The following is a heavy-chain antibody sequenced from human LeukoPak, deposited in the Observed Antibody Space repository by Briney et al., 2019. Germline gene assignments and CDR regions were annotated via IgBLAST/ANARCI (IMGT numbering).Heavy chain of an antibody. V-gene: IGHV3-23*01. J-gene: IGHJ4*02. CDR1: GFTFSRYA. D-gene: IGHD3-22*01. Sequence: GGSLRLSCAASGFTFSRYAMTWVRQAPGKGLEWVSAISGSGGSTYYADSVKGRFTISRDNLKDTLYLQMNSLRAEDTAVYYCAKAYYYDNSGLYFFDYWGQGTLVTVSS. CDR3: AKAYYYDNSGLYFFDY. CDR2: ISGSGGST.